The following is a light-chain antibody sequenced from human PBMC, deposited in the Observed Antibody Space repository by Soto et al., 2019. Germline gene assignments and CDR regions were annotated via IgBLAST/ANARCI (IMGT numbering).Light chain of an antibody. CDR2: GAA. V-gene: IGKV3-20*01. Sequence: EIVLTQSPGTLSLSPGDRATLSCRASQSVSSSYLAWYQQQPRQAPRLLIYGAASRATGIPDRISGSGSGTDVTPTISRLEPEDYAVYYCQQQGSSPPYTFGQGTKLEIK. J-gene: IGKJ2*01. CDR3: QQQGSSPPYT. CDR1: QSVSSSY.